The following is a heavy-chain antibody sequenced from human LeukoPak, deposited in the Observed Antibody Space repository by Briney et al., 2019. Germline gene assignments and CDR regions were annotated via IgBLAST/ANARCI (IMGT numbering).Heavy chain of an antibody. CDR3: ARTYSGYDLGY. J-gene: IGHJ4*02. D-gene: IGHD5-12*01. CDR1: GFTFSSYA. V-gene: IGHV3-30*04. CDR2: ISYDGSNK. Sequence: GGSLRLSCAASGFTFSSYAMHWVRQAPGKGLEWVAVISYDGSNKYYADSVKGRFTISRDNAKNSLYLQMNSLRAEDTAVYYCARTYSGYDLGYWGQGTLVTVSS.